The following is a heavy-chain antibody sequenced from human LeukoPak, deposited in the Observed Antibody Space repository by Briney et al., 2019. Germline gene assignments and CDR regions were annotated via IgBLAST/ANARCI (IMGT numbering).Heavy chain of an antibody. V-gene: IGHV4-61*01. J-gene: IGHJ6*02. D-gene: IGHD7-27*01. CDR1: GGSVSSGSYY. CDR2: IYYSGST. Sequence: SETLSLTCTVSGGSVSSGSYYWSWIRQPPGKGLGWIGYIYYSGSTNYNPSLKSRVTISVDTSKNQFSLKLSSVTAADTAVYYCARDGVLGSYGMDVWGQGTTVTVSS. CDR3: ARDGVLGSYGMDV.